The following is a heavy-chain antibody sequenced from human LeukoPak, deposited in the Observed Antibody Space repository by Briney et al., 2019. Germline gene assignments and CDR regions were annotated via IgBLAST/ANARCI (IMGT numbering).Heavy chain of an antibody. CDR1: GFTFSSYA. J-gene: IGHJ4*02. V-gene: IGHV3-21*01. CDR2: ISSSSSYI. D-gene: IGHD5-24*01. Sequence: GGSLRLSCAVSGFTFSSYAMHWVRQAPGKGLEWVSSISSSSSYIYYADSVKGRFTISRDNAKKSLYLQMNSLRAEDTAVYYCARVGEKAFHLWPEIDYWGQGTLVTVSS. CDR3: ARVGEKAFHLWPEIDY.